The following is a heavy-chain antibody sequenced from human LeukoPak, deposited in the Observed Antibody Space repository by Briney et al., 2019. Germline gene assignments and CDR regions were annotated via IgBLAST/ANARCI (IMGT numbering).Heavy chain of an antibody. Sequence: GGSLRLSCAASGFTFSDHGMYWVRQAPGKGLEWVAIIWYDGSKKYYADSVKGRFTISRDNSKNTLYLQMNSLRAEDSAVYYCARDRAARYFDYWGQGTLVTVSS. D-gene: IGHD6-6*01. J-gene: IGHJ4*02. CDR3: ARDRAARYFDY. V-gene: IGHV3-33*01. CDR1: GFTFSDHG. CDR2: IWYDGSKK.